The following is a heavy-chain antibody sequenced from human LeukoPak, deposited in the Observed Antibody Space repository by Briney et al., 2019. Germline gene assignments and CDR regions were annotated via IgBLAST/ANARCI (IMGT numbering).Heavy chain of an antibody. V-gene: IGHV4-31*03. D-gene: IGHD3-10*01. CDR2: IYFSGST. CDR1: GGSINSGGYY. CDR3: ARSSVTMVRGVIYDAFDI. J-gene: IGHJ3*02. Sequence: SETLSLTCTVSGGSINSGGYYWSWIRHHPGKSLEWIGYIYFSGSTYYNPSLKSRVTISVDTSKNHFSLKLSSVTAADTAVYYCARSSVTMVRGVIYDAFDIWGQGTMVTVSS.